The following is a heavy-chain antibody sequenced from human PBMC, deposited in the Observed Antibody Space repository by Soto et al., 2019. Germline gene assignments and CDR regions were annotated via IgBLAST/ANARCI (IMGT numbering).Heavy chain of an antibody. D-gene: IGHD1-7*01. CDR3: AKGTGGGTTRGYYYGMDV. V-gene: IGHV3-30*18. CDR1: GFTFSSYG. CDR2: ISYDGSNK. J-gene: IGHJ6*02. Sequence: GGSLRLSCAASGFTFSSYGMHWVRQAPGKGLEWVAVISYDGSNKYYADSVKGRFTISRDNSKNTLYLQMNSLRAEDTAVYYCAKGTGGGTTRGYYYGMDVWGQGTTVTVSS.